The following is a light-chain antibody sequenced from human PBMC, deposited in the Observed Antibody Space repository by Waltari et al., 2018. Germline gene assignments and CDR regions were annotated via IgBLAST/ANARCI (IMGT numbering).Light chain of an antibody. V-gene: IGLV2-11*01. CDR3: CSYAGSYTEV. J-gene: IGLJ1*01. CDR2: GVT. CDR1: SSDVGGYDY. Sequence: SALTQPRSVSGSPGQSVTIFCTGTSSDVGGYDYVSWYQQQSAKAPKLIIFGVTERPSGVPDRFSGSKSGNTASLTISGLQSEDEADYYCCSYAGSYTEVFGTGTTVTVL.